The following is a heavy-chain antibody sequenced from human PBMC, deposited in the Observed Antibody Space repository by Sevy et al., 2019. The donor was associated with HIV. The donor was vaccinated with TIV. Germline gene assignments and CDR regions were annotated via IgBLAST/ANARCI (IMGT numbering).Heavy chain of an antibody. CDR2: IYHSGST. D-gene: IGHD3-9*01. Sequence: SETLSLTCAVSGYSISSAYSWGWIRQPPGKGLEWIGNIYHSGSTYYNPSLNSRVTISVDTSKNQFSLNLNSVTSADTAGYYCASFGRLRIISGETFEIWGQGTMVTVSS. CDR3: ASFGRLRIISGETFEI. CDR1: GYSISSAYS. J-gene: IGHJ3*02. V-gene: IGHV4-38-2*01.